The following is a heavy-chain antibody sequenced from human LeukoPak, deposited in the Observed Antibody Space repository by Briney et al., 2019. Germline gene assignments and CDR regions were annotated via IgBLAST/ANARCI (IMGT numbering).Heavy chain of an antibody. J-gene: IGHJ4*02. Sequence: SETLSLTCTVSGGSISSYYWGWIRQPPGKGLEWIGYIYYSGSTNYNPSLKSRVTISVDTSKNQFSLKLSSVTAADTAVYYCARVDDSSGYHHFDYWGQGTLVTVSS. CDR3: ARVDDSSGYHHFDY. CDR2: IYYSGST. D-gene: IGHD3-22*01. V-gene: IGHV4-59*01. CDR1: GGSISSYY.